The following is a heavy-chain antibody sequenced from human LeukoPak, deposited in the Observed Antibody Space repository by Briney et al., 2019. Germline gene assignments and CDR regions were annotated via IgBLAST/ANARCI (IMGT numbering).Heavy chain of an antibody. V-gene: IGHV3-33*06. CDR3: AKDYAAGGFGELFL. CDR1: GFTFSSYG. J-gene: IGHJ4*02. D-gene: IGHD3-10*01. CDR2: IWYDGSNK. Sequence: PGGSLRLSCAASGFTFSSYGMHWVRQAPGKGLVWVAVIWYDGSNKYYADSVKGRFTISRDNSKNTLYLQMNSLRAEDTAVYYCAKDYAAGGFGELFLWGQGTLVTVSS.